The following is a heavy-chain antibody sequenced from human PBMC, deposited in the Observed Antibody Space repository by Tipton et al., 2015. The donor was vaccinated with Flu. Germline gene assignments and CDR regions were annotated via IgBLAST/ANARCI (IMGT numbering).Heavy chain of an antibody. Sequence: TLSLTCAVYGGSFSGYYWSWIRQPPGKGLEWIGEINHSGSTNYNPSLKSRVTISVDTSKNQFSLKLSSVTAADTAVYYCARVGVTRLINYYYYYMDVWGKGTTVTVSS. CDR2: INHSGST. J-gene: IGHJ6*03. CDR3: ARVGVTRLINYYYYYMDV. V-gene: IGHV4-34*01. CDR1: GGSFSGYY. D-gene: IGHD2-21*02.